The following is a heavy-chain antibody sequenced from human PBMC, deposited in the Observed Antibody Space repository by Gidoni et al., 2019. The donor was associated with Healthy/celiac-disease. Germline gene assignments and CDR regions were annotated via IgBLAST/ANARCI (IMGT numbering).Heavy chain of an antibody. V-gene: IGHV3-30*01. Sequence: QVQLVESGGGVVQPGRSLRLSCAASGFTFSSYAMHWVRQAPGKGLEWVAVISYDGSNKYYADSVKGRFTISRDNSKNTLYLQMNSLRAEDTAVYYCAREGGYYDSSGYYGNDAFDIWGQGTMVTVSS. CDR3: AREGGYYDSSGYYGNDAFDI. D-gene: IGHD3-22*01. J-gene: IGHJ3*02. CDR2: ISYDGSNK. CDR1: GFTFSSYA.